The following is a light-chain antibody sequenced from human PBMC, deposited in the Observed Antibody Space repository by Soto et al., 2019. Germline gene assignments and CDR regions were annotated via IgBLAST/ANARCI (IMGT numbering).Light chain of an antibody. J-gene: IGLJ1*01. CDR1: SSDVGAYNY. V-gene: IGLV2-14*01. CDR2: EVS. Sequence: QSALTQPASVSGSPGQSITISCTGTSSDVGAYNYVSWYQQHPGKAPKLMIYEVSYRPSGVSDRFSGSRSGNTASLTISGLQAEDESDYYCSSYAGSSTPYVFGTGTKVTVL. CDR3: SSYAGSSTPYV.